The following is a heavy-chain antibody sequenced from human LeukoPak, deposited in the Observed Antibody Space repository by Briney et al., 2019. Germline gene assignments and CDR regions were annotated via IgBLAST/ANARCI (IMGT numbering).Heavy chain of an antibody. Sequence: GGSLRLSCAASGFTFNNYAMSWVRQAPGKGLEWVSAISGSGGSTYYADSVKGRFTISRDNSKNTLYLQMNSLRAEDTAVYYCARYSSSGFPFDYWGQGTLVTVSS. CDR3: ARYSSSGFPFDY. D-gene: IGHD6-19*01. V-gene: IGHV3-23*01. J-gene: IGHJ4*02. CDR2: ISGSGGST. CDR1: GFTFNNYA.